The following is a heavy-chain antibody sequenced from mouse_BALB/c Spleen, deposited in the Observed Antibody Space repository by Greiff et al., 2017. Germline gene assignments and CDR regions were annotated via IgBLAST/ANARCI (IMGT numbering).Heavy chain of an antibody. CDR2: ISSGGSYT. CDR3: AREANDYDAGY. Sequence: EVMLVESGGDLVKPGGSLKLSCAASGFTFSSYGMSWVRQTPDKRLEWVATISSGGSYTYYPDSVKGRFTISRDNAKNTLYLQMSSLKSEDTAMYYCAREANDYDAGYWGQGTTLTVSS. J-gene: IGHJ2*01. V-gene: IGHV5-6*01. D-gene: IGHD2-4*01. CDR1: GFTFSSYG.